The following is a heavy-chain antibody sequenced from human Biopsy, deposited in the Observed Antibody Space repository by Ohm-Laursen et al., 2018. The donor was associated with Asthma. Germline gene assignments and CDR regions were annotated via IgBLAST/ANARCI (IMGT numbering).Heavy chain of an antibody. D-gene: IGHD3-9*01. CDR3: ARTYYDFLTGQVNDAFAM. CDR2: INPSGGST. Sequence: GASVKVSCKASGYTFTSYYMHWVRQAPGQGLEWMGIINPSGGSTSYAQKFQGRVTISRDTSASTAYMDLSSLRSEDTAVYYCARTYYDFLTGQVNDAFAMWGQGTMVTVSS. J-gene: IGHJ3*02. CDR1: GYTFTSYY. V-gene: IGHV1-46*01.